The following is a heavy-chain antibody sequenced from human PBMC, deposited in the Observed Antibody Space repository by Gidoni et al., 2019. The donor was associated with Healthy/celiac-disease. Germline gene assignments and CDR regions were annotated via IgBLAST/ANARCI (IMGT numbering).Heavy chain of an antibody. CDR3: ARVLYGDYVGDTYYYYGMDV. Sequence: QVQLVQSGAEVKKPGSSVKVSCKASGGTFSSYAISWVRQAPGQGLEWMGGIIPIFGTANYAQKFQGRVTITADESTSTAYMELSSLRSEDTAVYYCARVLYGDYVGDTYYYYGMDVWGQGTTVTVSS. D-gene: IGHD4-17*01. CDR1: GGTFSSYA. V-gene: IGHV1-69*01. J-gene: IGHJ6*02. CDR2: IIPIFGTA.